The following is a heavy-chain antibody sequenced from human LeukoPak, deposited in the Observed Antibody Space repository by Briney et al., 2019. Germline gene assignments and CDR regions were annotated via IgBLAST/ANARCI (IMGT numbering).Heavy chain of an antibody. V-gene: IGHV4-4*07. CDR1: GGSISSYY. J-gene: IGHJ6*03. CDR2: IYTSGST. Sequence: PSETLSLTCTVSGGSISSYYWSWIRQPAGKGLEWIGRIYTSGSTNYNPSLKSRVTMSVDTSKNQFSLKLSSVTAADTAVYYCARDLRYYGSGSYTYYYYYYMYVWGKGTTVTVSS. CDR3: ARDLRYYGSGSYTYYYYYYMYV. D-gene: IGHD3-10*01.